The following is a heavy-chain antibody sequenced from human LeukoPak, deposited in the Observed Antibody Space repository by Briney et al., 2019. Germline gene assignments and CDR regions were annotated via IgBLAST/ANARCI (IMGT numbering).Heavy chain of an antibody. CDR2: INSDGSSI. J-gene: IGHJ4*02. Sequence: GGSLRLSCAASGFTFSSHWMHWVRQAPGKGLVWVSRINSDGSSISYADSVKGRFTISRDNAKNTLYLQMNSLRAEDTAVYYCARAARGDNFGSSHWGQGTLVTVSS. D-gene: IGHD2-21*01. V-gene: IGHV3-74*01. CDR1: GFTFSSHW. CDR3: ARAARGDNFGSSH.